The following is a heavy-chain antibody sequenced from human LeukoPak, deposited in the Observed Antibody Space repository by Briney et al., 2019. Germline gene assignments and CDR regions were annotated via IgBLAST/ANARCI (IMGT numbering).Heavy chain of an antibody. CDR2: ISYDGSNK. CDR1: GFTFSSYA. V-gene: IGHV3-30-3*01. CDR3: ARGGDLYGMDV. D-gene: IGHD2-21*02. Sequence: PGGSLRLSCAASGFTFSSYAMHWVRQAPGKGLEWVAVISYDGSNKYYADSVKGRFTISRDNSKNTLYLQMNSLRAEDTAVYYCARGGDLYGMDVWGKGTTVTVSS. J-gene: IGHJ6*04.